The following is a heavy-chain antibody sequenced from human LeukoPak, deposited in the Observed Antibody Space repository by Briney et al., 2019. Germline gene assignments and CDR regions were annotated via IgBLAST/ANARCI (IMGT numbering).Heavy chain of an antibody. J-gene: IGHJ1*01. CDR1: GGSFSGYY. Sequence: SETLSLTCAVSGGSFSGYYWSWIRQPPGKGLEWMGEINHSGSTNYNPSLKSRVTISVDTSKNQFSLKLSSVTAADTAVYYCARVGDSSGYYYGITEYFQHWARAPWSPSPQ. V-gene: IGHV4-34*01. CDR2: INHSGST. CDR3: ARVGDSSGYYYGITEYFQH. D-gene: IGHD3-22*01.